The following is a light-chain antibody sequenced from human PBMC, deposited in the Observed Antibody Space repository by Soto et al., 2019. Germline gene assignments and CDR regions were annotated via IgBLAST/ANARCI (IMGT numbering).Light chain of an antibody. Sequence: DTVMTQSPDSLTVSLGERATINCKSSQSVLYTAINKNYLGWYQQKPGQPPKLLIYWASTRASGVPDRFIGSASGTDFTLTISSLQPEDAAVYCCQQYFTPPITFGQGTRLEI. CDR2: WAS. CDR1: QSVLYTAINKNY. J-gene: IGKJ5*01. V-gene: IGKV4-1*01. CDR3: QQYFTPPIT.